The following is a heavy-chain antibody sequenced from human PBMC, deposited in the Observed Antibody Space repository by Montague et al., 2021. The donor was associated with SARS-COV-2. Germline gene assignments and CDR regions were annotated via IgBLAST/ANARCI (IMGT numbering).Heavy chain of an antibody. CDR3: ARPQGGAGFDP. Sequence: SETLSLTCAVSGGSFTSDNWRSLVRQSPGKGLEWIGEFYHSGTTNYTPSLQSRLTISINKSRNHLSLNVTSVTAADTAIYYCARPQGGAGFDPWGQGILVTVSS. J-gene: IGHJ5*02. D-gene: IGHD1-14*01. CDR1: GGSFTSDNW. V-gene: IGHV4-4*02. CDR2: FYHSGTT.